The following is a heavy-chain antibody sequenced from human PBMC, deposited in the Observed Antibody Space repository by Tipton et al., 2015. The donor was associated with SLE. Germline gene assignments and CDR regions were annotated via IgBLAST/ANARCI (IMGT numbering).Heavy chain of an antibody. CDR1: GFTFSSYS. CDR2: ISSSSSTI. Sequence: GSLRLSCAASGFTFSSYSMNWVRQAPGKGLEWVSYISSSSSTIYYADSVKGRFTISRDNAKNSLYLQMNSLRAEDTAVYYCARDMVGATDYWGQGTLVTVSS. CDR3: ARDMVGATDY. D-gene: IGHD1-26*01. V-gene: IGHV3-48*01. J-gene: IGHJ4*02.